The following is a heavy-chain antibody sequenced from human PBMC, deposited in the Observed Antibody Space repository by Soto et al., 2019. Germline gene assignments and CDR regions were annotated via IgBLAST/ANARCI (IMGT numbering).Heavy chain of an antibody. Sequence: PGGSLRLSCTASGFTFSSYAIIFFRQAPWKGLEWVSAISGSGGSTYYADSVKGRFTISRDNSKNTLYLQMNSLRAEDTAVYYCAKDFPSGWPFDYRGQGTLVTVSS. CDR2: ISGSGGST. CDR3: AKDFPSGWPFDY. D-gene: IGHD6-19*01. CDR1: GFTFSSYA. V-gene: IGHV3-23*01. J-gene: IGHJ4*02.